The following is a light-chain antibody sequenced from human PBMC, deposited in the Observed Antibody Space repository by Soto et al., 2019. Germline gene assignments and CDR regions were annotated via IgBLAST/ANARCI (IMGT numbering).Light chain of an antibody. CDR3: QTWGTGIRHWV. CDR2: LNSDGSH. Sequence: QAVVTQSPSASASLGASVKLTCTLSSGHSSYAIAWHQQQPEKGPRYLMKLNSDGSHSKGDGIPDRFSGSSSGAERYLTISSLQSEDEADYYCQTWGTGIRHWVFGGGTKLTVL. V-gene: IGLV4-69*01. CDR1: SGHSSYA. J-gene: IGLJ3*02.